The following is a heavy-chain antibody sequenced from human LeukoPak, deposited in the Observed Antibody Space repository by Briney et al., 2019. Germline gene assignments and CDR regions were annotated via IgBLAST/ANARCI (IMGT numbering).Heavy chain of an antibody. J-gene: IGHJ4*02. CDR3: AKGNNYYDSSGHYDH. V-gene: IGHV3-23*01. CDR2: ISGNNGYT. CDR1: GFTFSNYA. Sequence: GGSLRLSCAASGFTFSNYAMSWVRQAPGKGLEWVSFISGNNGYTIYADSVKGRFTISRDNSKNTLFLQMNSLRAEDTATYYCAKGNNYYDSSGHYDHWGQGALVTVSS. D-gene: IGHD3-22*01.